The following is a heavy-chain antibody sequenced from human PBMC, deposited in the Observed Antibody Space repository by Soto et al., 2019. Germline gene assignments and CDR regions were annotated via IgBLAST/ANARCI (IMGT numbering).Heavy chain of an antibody. CDR1: GESISTYY. J-gene: IGHJ2*01. CDR3: AREWGSQWPYWYFDP. Sequence: SETLSLTCTVSGESISTYYWSWIRQPPGKGLEWIGYLYSSGSTTYNPSLKSRVTISGDTSKNQFSLRLTSVTPADTAVYYCAREWGSQWPYWYFDPWGRGTLVTVSS. CDR2: LYSSGST. D-gene: IGHD6-19*01. V-gene: IGHV4-59*01.